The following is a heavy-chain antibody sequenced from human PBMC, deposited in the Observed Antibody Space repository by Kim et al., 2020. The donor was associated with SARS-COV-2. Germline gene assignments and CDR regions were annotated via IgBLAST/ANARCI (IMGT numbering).Heavy chain of an antibody. J-gene: IGHJ4*02. D-gene: IGHD2-15*01. V-gene: IGHV3-23*01. CDR3: AKDIVVVVAAPRPEY. Sequence: ESVKDRFTISRDNSKNTLYLQMNSRRAGDKAVYYCAKDIVVVVAAPRPEYWGQGTLVTVSS.